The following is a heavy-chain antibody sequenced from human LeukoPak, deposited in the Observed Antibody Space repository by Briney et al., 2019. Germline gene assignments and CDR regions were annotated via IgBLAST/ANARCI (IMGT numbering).Heavy chain of an antibody. V-gene: IGHV3-30-3*01. CDR2: ISYDGSNK. J-gene: IGHJ1*01. Sequence: GGSLRLSCAASGFTFSSYTMHWVRQAPGKGLEWVAVISYDGSNKYYADSVKGRFTISRDNSKKTLYLQMNSLRTEDTAVYYCARGSLVVAAADAEYFQHWGQGTLVTVSS. CDR3: ARGSLVVAAADAEYFQH. D-gene: IGHD2-15*01. CDR1: GFTFSSYT.